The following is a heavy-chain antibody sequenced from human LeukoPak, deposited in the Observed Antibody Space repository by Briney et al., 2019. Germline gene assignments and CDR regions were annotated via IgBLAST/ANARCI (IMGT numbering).Heavy chain of an antibody. J-gene: IGHJ3*02. CDR3: ARAIVVVTYDAFDI. CDR2: INPNSGGT. Sequence: GASVKVSCKASGYTFTGYYMHWVRQAPGQGLEWMGWINPNSGGTNYAQKFQGRVSMTRDTSISTAYMELSRLRSDDTAVYYCARAIVVVTYDAFDIWGQGTMVTVSS. D-gene: IGHD3-22*01. CDR1: GYTFTGYY. V-gene: IGHV1-2*02.